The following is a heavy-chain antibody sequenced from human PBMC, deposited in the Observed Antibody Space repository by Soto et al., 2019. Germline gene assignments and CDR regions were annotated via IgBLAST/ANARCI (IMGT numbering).Heavy chain of an antibody. J-gene: IGHJ6*02. D-gene: IGHD6-19*01. CDR1: GFTFNYYP. Sequence: QMQLVESGGGVVQPGGSLRLSCAASGFTFNYYPMHWVRQAPGKGLEWVAVVSFDGSNKYYAESVKGRFTIAKDNSKNTLYLQMYSLRREDTAVYYCARLPGPLVAVLYIYPLDGREAMSAVDVWGQGTTVTVSS. V-gene: IGHV3-30-3*01. CDR3: ARLPGPLVAVLYIYPLDGREAMSAVDV. CDR2: VSFDGSNK.